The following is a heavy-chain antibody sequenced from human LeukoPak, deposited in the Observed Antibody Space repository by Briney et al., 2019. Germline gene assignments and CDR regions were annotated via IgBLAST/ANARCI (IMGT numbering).Heavy chain of an antibody. D-gene: IGHD6-19*01. CDR1: GYTFTSYY. CDR2: INPSGGST. V-gene: IGHV1-46*01. CDR3: AGGEGGSGWSGGGYFDY. Sequence: RASVKVSCKASGYTFTSYYMHWVRQAPGQGLEWMGIINPSGGSTNYAQKFQGRVTITADESTSTAYMELSSLRSEDTAVYYCAGGEGGSGWSGGGYFDYWGQGTLVTVSS. J-gene: IGHJ4*02.